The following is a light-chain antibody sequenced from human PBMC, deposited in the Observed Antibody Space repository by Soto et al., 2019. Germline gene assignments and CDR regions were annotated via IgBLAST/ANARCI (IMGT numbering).Light chain of an antibody. CDR1: HDIRKN. Sequence: DIQLTQSPSLLSASIGDRITITCRASHDIRKNLAWYQHKLGEPPKLLISSASSLRSGVPSRFSGGGSGTEFTLTISSLQPEDFATYFCQHVSTYPYTFGQGTKLDIK. CDR2: SAS. J-gene: IGKJ2*01. CDR3: QHVSTYPYT. V-gene: IGKV1-9*01.